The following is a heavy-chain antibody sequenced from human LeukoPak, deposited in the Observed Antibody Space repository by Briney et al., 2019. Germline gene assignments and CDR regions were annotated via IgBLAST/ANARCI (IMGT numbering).Heavy chain of an antibody. J-gene: IGHJ6*03. CDR1: GYSFTSYW. CDR3: ARTSRYFDWLSTYYYYYYMDV. CDR2: MNPNSGNT. D-gene: IGHD3-9*01. Sequence: GESLKISCKGSGYSFTSYWIGWVRQATGQGLEWMGWMNPNSGNTGYAQKFQGRVTITRNTSISTAYMELSSLRSEDTAVYYCARTSRYFDWLSTYYYYYYMDVWGKGTTVTVSS. V-gene: IGHV1-8*03.